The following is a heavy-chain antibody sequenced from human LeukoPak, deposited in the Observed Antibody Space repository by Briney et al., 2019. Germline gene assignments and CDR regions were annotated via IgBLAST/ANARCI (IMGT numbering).Heavy chain of an antibody. Sequence: GGSLRLSCAASGFTFSSYAMHWVRQAPGKGLEWVAVISYDGSNKYYADSVKGRFTISRDNSKNTLYLQMNSLRAEDTAVYYCARPPGKVRGVINYFDYWGQGTLVTVSS. CDR3: ARPPGKVRGVINYFDY. V-gene: IGHV3-30*04. D-gene: IGHD3-10*01. CDR1: GFTFSSYA. CDR2: ISYDGSNK. J-gene: IGHJ4*02.